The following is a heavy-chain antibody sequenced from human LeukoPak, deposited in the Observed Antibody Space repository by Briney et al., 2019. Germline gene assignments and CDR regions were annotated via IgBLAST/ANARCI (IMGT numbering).Heavy chain of an antibody. CDR3: ARERRMIVRFDAFDI. J-gene: IGHJ3*02. D-gene: IGHD3-22*01. Sequence: GGSLRLSCAASGFTFSSYSMNWVRQAPGKGLEWVSSISSSSSYIYYADSVKGRFTISRDNAKNSLYLQMNSLRAEDTAVYYCARERRMIVRFDAFDIWGQGTMVTVSS. CDR1: GFTFSSYS. V-gene: IGHV3-21*01. CDR2: ISSSSSYI.